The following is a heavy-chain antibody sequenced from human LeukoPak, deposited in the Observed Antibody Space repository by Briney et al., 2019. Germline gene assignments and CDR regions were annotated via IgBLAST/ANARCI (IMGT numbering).Heavy chain of an antibody. J-gene: IGHJ4*02. V-gene: IGHV3-53*01. D-gene: IGHD2-15*01. CDR3: ARSPLYCSGGSCYDY. CDR1: GFTVSSNY. Sequence: GGSLRLSCAASGFTVSSNYMSWVRQAPGKGLEWVSVIYSGGSTYYADSVKGRFTISRDNSKNTLYLQMNSLRAEDTAVYYCARSPLYCSGGSCYDYWGQGTLVTVSS. CDR2: IYSGGST.